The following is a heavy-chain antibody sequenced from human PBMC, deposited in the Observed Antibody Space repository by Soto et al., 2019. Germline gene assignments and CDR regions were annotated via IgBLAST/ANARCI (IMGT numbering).Heavy chain of an antibody. CDR3: ARARYCLPSRCFPNWFDS. Sequence: QVQLLESGPGLVKPSQTLSLTCSVSGDSISTVDYFWAWVRQPPGQALEYIGYLYKSATPYYNPSFEMPVAISLVTSKSQSHLYLTAPTAADPAVYFCARARYCLPSRCFPNWFDSWRPAPLVTVAS. CDR2: LYKSATP. V-gene: IGHV4-30-4*01. J-gene: IGHJ5*01. D-gene: IGHD2-15*01. CDR1: GDSISTVDYF.